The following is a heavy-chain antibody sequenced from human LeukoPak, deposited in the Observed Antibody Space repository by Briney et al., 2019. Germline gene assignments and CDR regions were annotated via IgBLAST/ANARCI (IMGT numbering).Heavy chain of an antibody. CDR1: GGSISSSSYY. D-gene: IGHD1-14*01. Sequence: SETLSLTCTVSGGSISSSSYYWGWIRQPPGKGLEWIGSIYYSGSPYSNPSLKSRVTISMDTSKNQFSLKLSSVTAADTAVYYCARHNRHCDGDSCPSGVGYWGQGTLVTVSS. CDR2: IYYSGSP. CDR3: ARHNRHCDGDSCPSGVGY. V-gene: IGHV4-39*01. J-gene: IGHJ4*02.